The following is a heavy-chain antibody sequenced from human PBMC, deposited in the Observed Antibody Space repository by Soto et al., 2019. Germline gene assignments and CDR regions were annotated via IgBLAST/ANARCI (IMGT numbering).Heavy chain of an antibody. D-gene: IGHD3-16*01. CDR3: ARICSVDPSGYVNGGLDV. Sequence: SETLSLTCAVYSGSIRSYYLSWIRQSPEKGLEWIGYFYHSGNSNYNPSLKSRVTISVYTSKNQLSLSLSSVTAADTAVYFCARICSVDPSGYVNGGLDVWGQGTTVTVSS. V-gene: IGHV4-59*01. J-gene: IGHJ6*02. CDR1: SGSIRSYY. CDR2: FYHSGNS.